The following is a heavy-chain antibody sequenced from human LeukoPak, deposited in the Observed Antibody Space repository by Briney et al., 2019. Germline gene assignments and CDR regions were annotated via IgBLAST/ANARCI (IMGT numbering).Heavy chain of an antibody. CDR2: INAGNGNT. V-gene: IGHV1-3*03. J-gene: IGHJ6*03. Sequence: ASVKVSCKASGYTFTSYAMHWVRQAPGQRREWMGWINAGNGNTKYSQEFQGRVTITRDTSASTAYMELSSLRSEDMAVYYCARGRIAAAGTWYYYYYMDVWGKGTTVTVSS. CDR3: ARGRIAAAGTWYYYYYMDV. D-gene: IGHD6-13*01. CDR1: GYTFTSYA.